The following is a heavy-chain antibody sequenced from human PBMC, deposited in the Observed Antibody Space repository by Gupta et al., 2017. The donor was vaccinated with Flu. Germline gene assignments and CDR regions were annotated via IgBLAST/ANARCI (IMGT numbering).Heavy chain of an antibody. J-gene: IGHJ5*02. V-gene: IGHV4-39*01. CDR2: IYYSGST. Sequence: QLQLQESGPGLVKPSETLSLTCTVSGGSISSSSYYWGWIRQPPGKGLEWIGSIYYSGSTYYNPSLKSRVTISVDTSKNQFSLKLSSVTAADTAVYYCARHPGIVVVPAAIGFDPWGQGTLVTVSS. CDR1: GGSISSSSYY. CDR3: ARHPGIVVVPAAIGFDP. D-gene: IGHD2-2*01.